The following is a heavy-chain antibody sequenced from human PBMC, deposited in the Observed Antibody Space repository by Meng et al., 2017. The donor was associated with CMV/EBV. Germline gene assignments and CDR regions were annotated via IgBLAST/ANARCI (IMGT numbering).Heavy chain of an antibody. CDR2: IIPIFGTA. CDR3: ARMPRDGYNYIDY. J-gene: IGHJ4*02. D-gene: IGHD5-24*01. V-gene: IGHV1-69*01. CDR1: GGTFSSYA. Sequence: QVPLVQFGAGVNKPGSSVKVSCKASGGTFSSYAISWVRQAPGQGLEWMGGIIPIFGTANYAQKFQGRVTITADESTSTAYMELSSLRSEDTAVYYCARMPRDGYNYIDYWGRGTLVTVSS.